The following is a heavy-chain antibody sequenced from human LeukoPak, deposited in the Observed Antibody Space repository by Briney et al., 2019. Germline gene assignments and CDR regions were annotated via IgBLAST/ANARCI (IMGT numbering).Heavy chain of an antibody. J-gene: IGHJ5*02. CDR2: INPNSGGT. CDR1: GYTFTGYY. D-gene: IGHD6-13*01. CDR3: ARSHSSWYWFDP. V-gene: IGHV1-2*02. Sequence: ASVKVSCKASGYTFTGYYMHWVRQAPGQGLEWMGWINPNSGGTNYAQKFQGRVTMTRDMSISTAYMELSRLRSDDTAVYYCARSHSSWYWFDPWGQGTLVTVSS.